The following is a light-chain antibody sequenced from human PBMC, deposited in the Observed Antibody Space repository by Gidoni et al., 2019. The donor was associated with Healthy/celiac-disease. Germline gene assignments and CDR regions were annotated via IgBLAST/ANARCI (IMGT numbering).Light chain of an antibody. V-gene: IGKV3-15*01. Sequence: EIVMTQSPATLCLSCRASQSVSSNLAWYQQKPGQAPRHLIYGASTRATGIPARFSGSGSGTEFTLTISSLQSEDFAVYYCQQYNNWPPSTFGQGTKLEIK. J-gene: IGKJ2*01. CDR2: GAS. CDR3: QQYNNWPPST. CDR1: QSVSSN.